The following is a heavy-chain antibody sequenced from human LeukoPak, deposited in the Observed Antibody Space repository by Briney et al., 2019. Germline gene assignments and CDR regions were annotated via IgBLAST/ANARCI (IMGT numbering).Heavy chain of an antibody. V-gene: IGHV3-48*04. Sequence: GGSLRLSCAASGFSFSRYSMNWVRQAPGKGLEWVSYISSSSSTIYYADSVKGRFTISRDNAKNSLYLQMNSLRAGDTAVYYCAGARIQLWLAYHAFDIWGQGTMVTVSS. CDR1: GFSFSRYS. J-gene: IGHJ3*02. CDR3: AGARIQLWLAYHAFDI. CDR2: ISSSSSTI. D-gene: IGHD5-18*01.